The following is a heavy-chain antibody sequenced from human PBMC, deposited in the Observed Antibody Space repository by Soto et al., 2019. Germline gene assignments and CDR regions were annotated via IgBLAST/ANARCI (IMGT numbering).Heavy chain of an antibody. V-gene: IGHV1-46*01. D-gene: IGHD1-7*01. Sequence: ASVKVSCKASGYTFTSYYMHWVRQAPGQGLEWMGIISPSGGSTSYAQKFQGRVTMTRDTSTSTVYMELSSLRSEDTAVYYCARDPPSGTTEYYYGMDVWGQGTTVTVSS. CDR3: ARDPPSGTTEYYYGMDV. CDR2: ISPSGGST. J-gene: IGHJ6*02. CDR1: GYTFTSYY.